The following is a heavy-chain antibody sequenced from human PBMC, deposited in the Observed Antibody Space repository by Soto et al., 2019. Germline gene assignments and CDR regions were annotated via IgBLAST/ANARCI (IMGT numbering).Heavy chain of an antibody. CDR1: GFTFTSSA. V-gene: IGHV1-58*01. CDR3: AADSGYYYDSSGYHDFDY. D-gene: IGHD3-22*01. J-gene: IGHJ4*02. Sequence: SVKVSCKASGFTFTSSAVQWVRQARGQRLEWIGWIVVGSGNTNYAQKFQERVTITRDMSTSTAYMELSSLRSEDTAVYYCAADSGYYYDSSGYHDFDYRGQGTLVTVSS. CDR2: IVVGSGNT.